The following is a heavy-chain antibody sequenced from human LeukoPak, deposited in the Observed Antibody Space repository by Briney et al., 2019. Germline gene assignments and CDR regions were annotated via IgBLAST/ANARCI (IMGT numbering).Heavy chain of an antibody. CDR3: ARERGGYLDY. CDR2: IRSKANSYTT. V-gene: IGHV3-72*01. Sequence: AGGSLRLSCAASGFTFSGSAMHWVRQASGKGLEWVGRIRSKANSYTTEYAASVKGRFTMSRDDSKNSLYLQMNSLKTEDTAVYYCARERGGYLDYWGQGTLVTVSS. CDR1: GFTFSGSA. J-gene: IGHJ4*02. D-gene: IGHD2-15*01.